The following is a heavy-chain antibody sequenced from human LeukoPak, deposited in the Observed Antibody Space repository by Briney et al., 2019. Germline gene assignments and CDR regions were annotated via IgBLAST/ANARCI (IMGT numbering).Heavy chain of an antibody. D-gene: IGHD2/OR15-2a*01. CDR3: ARDLELGY. CDR1: GGSISNYY. V-gene: IGHV4-59*01. Sequence: SETLSLTCTASGGSISNYYWSWIRQPPGKELEWIGYIYDSGSTSYNPSLKSRVTISVDSSKNQFSLKLSSVTAADAAVYYCARDLELGYWGQGTLVTVSS. CDR2: IYDSGST. J-gene: IGHJ4*02.